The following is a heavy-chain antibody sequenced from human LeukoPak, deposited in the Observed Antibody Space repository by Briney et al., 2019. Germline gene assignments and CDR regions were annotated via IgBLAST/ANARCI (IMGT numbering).Heavy chain of an antibody. CDR1: GFTFSSYD. CDR2: ISYDGNNK. D-gene: IGHD4-17*01. CDR3: ARSGDSYYYHYTMDV. V-gene: IGHV3-30*19. J-gene: IGHJ6*04. Sequence: GGSLRLSCAASGFTFSSYDMHWVRQAPGKGLEWVAFISYDGNNKYYTDSVKGRFTISRDNSKNTLYLQMDSLRAEDTTVYYCARSGDSYYYHYTMDVWGEGTTVTVSS.